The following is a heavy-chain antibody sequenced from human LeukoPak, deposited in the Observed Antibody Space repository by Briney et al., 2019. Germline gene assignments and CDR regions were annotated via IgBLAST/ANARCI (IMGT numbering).Heavy chain of an antibody. V-gene: IGHV1-46*01. Sequence: ASVKVSCKASGYTFTSYYMHWVRQAPGQELEWMGIINPSGGSTSYAQKFQGRVTMTRDTSTSTVYMELSSLRSEDTAVYYCARAQSGGTYYYDSSGFDAFDIWGQGTMVTVSS. J-gene: IGHJ3*02. D-gene: IGHD3-22*01. CDR1: GYTFTSYY. CDR2: INPSGGST. CDR3: ARAQSGGTYYYDSSGFDAFDI.